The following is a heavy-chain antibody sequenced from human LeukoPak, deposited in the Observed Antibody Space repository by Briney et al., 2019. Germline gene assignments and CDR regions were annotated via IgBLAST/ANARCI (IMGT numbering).Heavy chain of an antibody. CDR2: IYYSGST. CDR1: GGSISSSSYY. V-gene: IGHV4-39*07. CDR3: ARDYPPAWTY. J-gene: IGHJ4*02. D-gene: IGHD3/OR15-3a*01. Sequence: SETLSLTCTVSGGSISSSSYYWGWIRQPPGKGLEWIGSIYYSGSTYYNPSLKSRVTISVDTSKNQFSLKLSSVTAADTAVYYCARDYPPAWTYWGQGTLVTVSS.